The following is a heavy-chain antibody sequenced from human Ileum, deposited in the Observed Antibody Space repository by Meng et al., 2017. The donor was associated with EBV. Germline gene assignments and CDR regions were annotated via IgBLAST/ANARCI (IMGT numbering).Heavy chain of an antibody. CDR2: IQHSGST. V-gene: IGHV4-30-2*01. D-gene: IGHD4-23*01. CDR3: ARAHPVVYFFDY. CDR1: GGSISSGGHS. J-gene: IGHJ4*02. Sequence: LQLHESGPVLAKPSLTLSLTCTVSGGSISSGGHSWSWIRQPPGKGLEWIGDIQHSGSTYYNPSLKSRVTISVDRSRNQFSLKLSSVTAADTAVYYCARAHPVVYFFDYWGQGTLVTVSS.